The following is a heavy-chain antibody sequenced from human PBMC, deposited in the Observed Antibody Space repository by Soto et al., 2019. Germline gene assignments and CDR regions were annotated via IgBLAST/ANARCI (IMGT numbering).Heavy chain of an antibody. D-gene: IGHD4-17*01. J-gene: IGHJ4*02. Sequence: SETLSLTCTVSGGSISSGDYYWSWIRQPPGKGLEWIGYIYYSGSTYYNPSLKSRVTISVDTSKNQFSLKLSSVTAADTAVYYCARSGPKPTVTMYYFDYWGQGTLVTVSP. CDR1: GGSISSGDYY. CDR3: ARSGPKPTVTMYYFDY. CDR2: IYYSGST. V-gene: IGHV4-30-4*01.